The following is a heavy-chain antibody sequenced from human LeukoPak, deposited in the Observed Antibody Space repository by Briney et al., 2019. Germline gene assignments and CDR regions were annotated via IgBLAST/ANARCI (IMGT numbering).Heavy chain of an antibody. J-gene: IGHJ6*03. V-gene: IGHV3-49*04. CDR3: ARCEGRNYYYYYMDV. Sequence: GGSLRLSCTASGFSFGDYAMSWARQAPGKGLEWLGFVKSKTYGETTEYAASVKGRFTISRDDSKGIAYLQMNSLKTEDTALYFCARCEGRNYYYYYMDVWGKGTTVTVSS. CDR1: GFSFGDYA. CDR2: VKSKTYGETT.